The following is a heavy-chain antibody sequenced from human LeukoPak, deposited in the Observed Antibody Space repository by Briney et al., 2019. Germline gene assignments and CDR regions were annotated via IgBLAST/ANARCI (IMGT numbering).Heavy chain of an antibody. D-gene: IGHD1-1*01. Sequence: GGSLRLSCAASGFTFSSYSMNWVRQAPGKGLEWVSSISSSSSYIYYADSVKGRFTISRDNAKNSLYLQMNSRRAEDTAVYYCAREMGGTAGKGDYWGQGTLVTVSS. CDR2: ISSSSSYI. CDR1: GFTFSSYS. J-gene: IGHJ4*02. V-gene: IGHV3-21*01. CDR3: AREMGGTAGKGDY.